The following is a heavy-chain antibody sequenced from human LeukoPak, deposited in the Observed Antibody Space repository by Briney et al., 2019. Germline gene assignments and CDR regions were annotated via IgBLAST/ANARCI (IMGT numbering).Heavy chain of an antibody. CDR3: ARASYGSGSYYEDYFYYMDV. D-gene: IGHD3-10*01. Sequence: SETLSLTCNVSGYSISNGYYWGWIRQPPGKGLEWIGSIYHSGSAYYSPSLKSRIIISIDTSKNQFSLRLSSVTAADTAVYYCARASYGSGSYYEDYFYYMDVWGKGTTVTISS. V-gene: IGHV4-38-2*02. J-gene: IGHJ6*03. CDR2: IYHSGSA. CDR1: GYSISNGYY.